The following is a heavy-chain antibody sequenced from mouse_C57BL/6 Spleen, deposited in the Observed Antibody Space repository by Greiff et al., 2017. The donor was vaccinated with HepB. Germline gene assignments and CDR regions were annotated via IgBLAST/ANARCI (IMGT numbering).Heavy chain of an antibody. J-gene: IGHJ2*01. CDR1: GYAFTNYL. V-gene: IGHV1-54*01. Sequence: QVQLQQSGAELVRPGTSVKVSCKASGYAFTNYLIEWVKQRPGQGLEWIGVINPGSGGTNYNEKFKGKATLTADKSSSTAYMQLSSLTSEDAAVYFCARKETGTDYWGQGTTLTVSS. D-gene: IGHD4-1*01. CDR3: ARKETGTDY. CDR2: INPGSGGT.